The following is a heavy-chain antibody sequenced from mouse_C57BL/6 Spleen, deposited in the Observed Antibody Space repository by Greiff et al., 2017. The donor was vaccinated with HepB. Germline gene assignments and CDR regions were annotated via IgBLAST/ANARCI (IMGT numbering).Heavy chain of an antibody. V-gene: IGHV1-64*01. CDR2: IHPNSGST. J-gene: IGHJ4*01. D-gene: IGHD1-1*01. CDR1: GYTFTSYW. CDR3: APNYYGSSSYAMDC. Sequence: QVQLQQPGAELVKPGASVKLSCKASGYTFTSYWMHWVKQRPGQGLEWIGMIHPNSGSTNYNEKFKSKATLTVDKSSSTAYMQLSSLTSGDSAVYYCAPNYYGSSSYAMDCWGQGTSVTVSS.